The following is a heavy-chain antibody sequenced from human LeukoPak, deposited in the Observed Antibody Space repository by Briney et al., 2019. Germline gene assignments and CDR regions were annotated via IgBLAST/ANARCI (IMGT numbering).Heavy chain of an antibody. Sequence: GESLKISCKASGYRFTSHWTGWVRQMPGQGLEWMGIIFPGDSDTRYSPSFQGQVTTSADTSINTAYLQWSSLKASDTAMYFCARGWDCTGGSCHFDYWGQGTLVTVSS. CDR2: IFPGDSDT. D-gene: IGHD2-15*01. CDR3: ARGWDCTGGSCHFDY. J-gene: IGHJ4*02. V-gene: IGHV5-51*01. CDR1: GYRFTSHW.